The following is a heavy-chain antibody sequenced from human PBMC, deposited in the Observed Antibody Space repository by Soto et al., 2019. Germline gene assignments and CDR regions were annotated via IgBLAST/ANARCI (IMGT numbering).Heavy chain of an antibody. CDR2: ISGSGGST. CDR1: GFTFSSHA. J-gene: IGHJ4*02. Sequence: GGSLRLSCAASGFTFSSHAMSRVRQAPEKGLEWVSAISGSGGSTYYADSVKGRFTISRDNSKNTLYLQMNSLRAEDTGVYYCAKPRAPYYGSGILSDYWGQGTLVTVSS. D-gene: IGHD3-10*01. CDR3: AKPRAPYYGSGILSDY. V-gene: IGHV3-23*01.